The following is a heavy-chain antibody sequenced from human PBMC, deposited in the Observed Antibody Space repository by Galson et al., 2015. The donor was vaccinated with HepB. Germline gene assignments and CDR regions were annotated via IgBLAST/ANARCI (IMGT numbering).Heavy chain of an antibody. Sequence: SLRLSCAASGFTFSSYWMSWVRQAPGKGLEWVANIKQDGSEKYYVDSVKGRFTISRDNAKNSLYLQMNSLRAEDTAVYYCARPRSYYDSSGYYFPYFDYRGQGTLATVSS. V-gene: IGHV3-7*03. CDR2: IKQDGSEK. D-gene: IGHD3-22*01. CDR1: GFTFSSYW. CDR3: ARPRSYYDSSGYYFPYFDY. J-gene: IGHJ4*02.